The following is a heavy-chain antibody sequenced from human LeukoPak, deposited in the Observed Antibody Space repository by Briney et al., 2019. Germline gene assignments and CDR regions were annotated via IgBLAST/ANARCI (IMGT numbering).Heavy chain of an antibody. V-gene: IGHV3-21*01. CDR2: ISSSSYI. Sequence: GGSLRLSCAASGFTFSSYSMNWVRQAPGKGLEWVSSISSSSYIYYADSVKGRSTISIDNAKNSLYLQMNSLRAEDTAVYYCAIRGSPMVRNYWGQGTLVTVSS. D-gene: IGHD3-10*01. J-gene: IGHJ4*02. CDR1: GFTFSSYS. CDR3: AIRGSPMVRNY.